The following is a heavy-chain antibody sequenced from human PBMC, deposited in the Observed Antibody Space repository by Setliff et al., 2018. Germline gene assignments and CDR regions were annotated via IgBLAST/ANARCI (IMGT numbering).Heavy chain of an antibody. CDR3: AKGRGSSFAAQNY. Sequence: LSCAASGFTFSNYAMTWVRQAPGKGLEWVSGISGNGDNTYYADSVKGRFTISRDNSKNTLYLQMNNLRGEDTAVYYCAKGRGSSFAAQNYWGQGTLVTVSS. CDR2: ISGNGDNT. J-gene: IGHJ4*02. D-gene: IGHD6-6*01. CDR1: GFTFSNYA. V-gene: IGHV3-23*01.